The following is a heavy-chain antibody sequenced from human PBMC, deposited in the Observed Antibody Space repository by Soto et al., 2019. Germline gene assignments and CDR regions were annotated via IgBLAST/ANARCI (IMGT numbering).Heavy chain of an antibody. CDR3: ARDVDTAMVTRFNYGMDV. Sequence: PSETLSLTCTVSGGSISSSSYYWGWIRQPPGKGLEWIGSTYYSGSTYYNPSLKSRVTISVDTSKNQFSLKLSSVTAADTAVYYCARDVDTAMVTRFNYGMDVWGQGTTVTVSS. D-gene: IGHD5-18*01. CDR2: TYYSGST. CDR1: GGSISSSSYY. J-gene: IGHJ6*02. V-gene: IGHV4-39*01.